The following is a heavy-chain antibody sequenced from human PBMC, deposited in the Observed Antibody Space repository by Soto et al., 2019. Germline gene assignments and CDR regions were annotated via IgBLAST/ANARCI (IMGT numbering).Heavy chain of an antibody. CDR1: GFTFSSYA. J-gene: IGHJ3*02. Sequence: PGGSLRLSCAASGFTFSSYAMSWVRQAPEKGLERVSAISGSGGSTYYADSVKGRFTISRDNSKNTLYLQMNSLRAEDTAVYYCAKWEVPEFIVVVPAAIGSAFDIWGQGTMVTVSS. CDR3: AKWEVPEFIVVVPAAIGSAFDI. V-gene: IGHV3-23*01. D-gene: IGHD2-2*02. CDR2: ISGSGGST.